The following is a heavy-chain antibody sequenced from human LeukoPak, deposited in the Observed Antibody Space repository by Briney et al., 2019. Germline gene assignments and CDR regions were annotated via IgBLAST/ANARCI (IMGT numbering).Heavy chain of an antibody. CDR1: GGSISSGGYS. CDR2: IYYSGST. V-gene: IGHV4-30-4*07. CDR3: ARGSYITMVRGNWFDP. D-gene: IGHD3-10*01. J-gene: IGHJ5*02. Sequence: PSQTLSLTCAVSGGSISSGGYSWSWIRQPPGKGLEWIGYIYYSGSTYYNPSLKSRVTISVDTSKNQFSLKLSSVTAADTAVYYCARGSYITMVRGNWFDPWGQGTLVTVSS.